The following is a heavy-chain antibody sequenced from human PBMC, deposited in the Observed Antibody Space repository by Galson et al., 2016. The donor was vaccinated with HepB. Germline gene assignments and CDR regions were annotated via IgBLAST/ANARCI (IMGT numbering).Heavy chain of an antibody. D-gene: IGHD6-19*01. CDR3: ARGLDSNDNRDHRFDP. V-gene: IGHV3-48*03. CDR1: GFTFSTQS. J-gene: IGHJ5*02. CDR2: IRSSGTST. Sequence: SLRLSCAASGFTFSTQSMNWVRQAPGKGLEWVSYIRSSGTSTYYADSVKGRFTISRDNAKNSLYLQMSSLRAEDTAVYYCARGLDSNDNRDHRFDPWGQGALVTVSS.